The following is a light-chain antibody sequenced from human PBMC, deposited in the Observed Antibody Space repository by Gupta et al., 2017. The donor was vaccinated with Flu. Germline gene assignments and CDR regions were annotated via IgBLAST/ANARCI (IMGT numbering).Light chain of an antibody. CDR1: NSNIGKNA. J-gene: IGLJ2*01. Sequence: QSLLTQPPSASGTPGQRVSISCSGSNSNIGKNAVIWYQQLPGTAPKIIIYRDTQRPSGVPHRFSGSKSGTSASLAIGGLQSEDESEYFCSAWDDSLSGVVFGGGTRVTVL. CDR3: SAWDDSLSGVV. CDR2: RDT. V-gene: IGLV1-44*01.